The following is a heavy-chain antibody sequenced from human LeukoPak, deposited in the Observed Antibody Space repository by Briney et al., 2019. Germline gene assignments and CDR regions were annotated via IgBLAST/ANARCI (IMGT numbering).Heavy chain of an antibody. V-gene: IGHV3-48*01. D-gene: IGHD3-10*01. CDR2: ISSSSSTI. J-gene: IGHJ4*02. CDR3: ARDVYYGSGSYYNPTHFDY. Sequence: GASLRLSCAASGFTFSSYSMNWVRQAPGKGLEWVSYISSSSSTIYYADSVKGRFTISRDNAKNSLYLQMNSLRAEDTAVYYCARDVYYGSGSYYNPTHFDYWGQGTLVTVSS. CDR1: GFTFSSYS.